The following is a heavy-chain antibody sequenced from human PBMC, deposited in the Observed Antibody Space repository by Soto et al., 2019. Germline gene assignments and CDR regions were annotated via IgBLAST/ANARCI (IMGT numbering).Heavy chain of an antibody. J-gene: IGHJ4*02. CDR3: ASSIAVAGDYFDY. V-gene: IGHV3-53*02. CDR2: IYSGGST. CDR1: GFTVSSNY. Sequence: EVQLVETGGGLIQPGGSLRLSCAASGFTVSSNYMSWVRQAPGKGLEWVSGIYSGGSTYYADSVKGRFTISRDNSKNTLYLQMNSLRAEDTAVYYCASSIAVAGDYFDYWGQGTLVTVSS. D-gene: IGHD6-19*01.